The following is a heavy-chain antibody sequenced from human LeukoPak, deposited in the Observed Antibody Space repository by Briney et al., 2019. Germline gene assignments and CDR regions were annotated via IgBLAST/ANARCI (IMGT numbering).Heavy chain of an antibody. CDR1: GYTFAGYY. J-gene: IGHJ4*02. CDR3: ARVWDYYDSSGNFDY. CDR2: INPNSGGT. Sequence: GASVKVSCKASGYTFAGYYMHWVRQAPGQGLEWMGWINPNSGGTNYAQKFQGRVTMTRDTSISTAYMELSRLRSDDTAVYYCARVWDYYDSSGNFDYWGQGTLVTVSS. D-gene: IGHD3-22*01. V-gene: IGHV1-2*02.